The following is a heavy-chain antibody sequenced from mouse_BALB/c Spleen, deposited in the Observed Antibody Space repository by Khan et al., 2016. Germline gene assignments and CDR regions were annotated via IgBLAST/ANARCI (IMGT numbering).Heavy chain of an antibody. CDR2: INPSTGYT. CDR1: GYTFTSYW. Sequence: QVQLKQSGAELAKPGASVKMSCKASGYTFTSYWMHWVKQRPGQGLEWIGYINPSTGYTEYNQKFKDKATLTADKSSSTAYMQLSSLTSEDSAVYCCARYEGEFAYWGQGTLVTVSA. V-gene: IGHV1-7*01. J-gene: IGHJ3*01. CDR3: ARYEGEFAY. D-gene: IGHD2-3*01.